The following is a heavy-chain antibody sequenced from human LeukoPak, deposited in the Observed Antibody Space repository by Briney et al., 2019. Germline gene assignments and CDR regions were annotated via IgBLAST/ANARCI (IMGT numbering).Heavy chain of an antibody. J-gene: IGHJ6*03. Sequence: ASVKVSCKASGYTFTAYYMHWVRQAPGQGLEWMGWINPNSGGTNYGQKFQGRVTMTRDTSISTAYMELSRLRSDDTAVYYCAKEGYSRGYYSYYYMDVWGKGTTVTVSS. V-gene: IGHV1-2*02. CDR1: GYTFTAYY. CDR2: INPNSGGT. CDR3: AKEGYSRGYYSYYYMDV. D-gene: IGHD6-13*01.